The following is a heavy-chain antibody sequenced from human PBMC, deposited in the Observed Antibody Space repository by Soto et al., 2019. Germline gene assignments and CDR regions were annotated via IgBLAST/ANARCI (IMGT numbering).Heavy chain of an antibody. J-gene: IGHJ4*02. CDR3: ARDSSSWIFDY. D-gene: IGHD6-13*01. CDR1: GFTFSSYA. CDR2: ISYDGSNK. V-gene: IGHV3-30-3*01. Sequence: XXSLRLSCAASGFTFSSYAMHWVRQAPGKGLEWVAVISYDGSNKYYADSVKGRFTISRDNSKNTLYLQMNSLRAEDTAVYYCARDSSSWIFDYWGQGTLVTVSS.